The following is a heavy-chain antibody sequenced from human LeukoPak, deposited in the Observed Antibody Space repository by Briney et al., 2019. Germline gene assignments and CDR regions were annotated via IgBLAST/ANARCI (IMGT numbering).Heavy chain of an antibody. D-gene: IGHD6-13*01. CDR2: INHDGSEK. V-gene: IGHV3-7*01. CDR3: ARVDLYSSRWTVEAMGFVY. Sequence: GGSLRLSCAASGFTFTSYWMSWVRQAPGKGLEWVANINHDGSEKYYVDSVKGRFTISRDNAKNSPYLQMNSLRAEDTAVYYCARVDLYSSRWTVEAMGFVYWGQGTLVTVSS. CDR1: GFTFTSYW. J-gene: IGHJ4*02.